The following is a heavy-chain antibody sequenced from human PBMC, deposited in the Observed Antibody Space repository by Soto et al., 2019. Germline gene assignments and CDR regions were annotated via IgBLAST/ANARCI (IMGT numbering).Heavy chain of an antibody. CDR3: ATESGSTYGYFDH. Sequence: SETLSLTCTVSGGSVTSDEDYWTWIRQSPGKGLEWIGYTSNSGSTGYNPSLKTRLSMSVDRSKNQFTLRLTSVTAADTAVYFCATESGSTYGYFDHWGQGTQVTVSS. V-gene: IGHV4-30-4*01. CDR2: TSNSGST. J-gene: IGHJ4*02. CDR1: GGSVTSDEDY. D-gene: IGHD5-18*01.